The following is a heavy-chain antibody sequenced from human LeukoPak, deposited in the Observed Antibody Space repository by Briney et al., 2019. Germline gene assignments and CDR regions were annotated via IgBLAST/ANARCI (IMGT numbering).Heavy chain of an antibody. CDR2: IRYDGSNK. Sequence: PGGSLRLSCAASGFTFSSYGMHWVRQAPGKGLEWVAFIRYDGSNKYYADSVKGRFTISRDNSKNTLYLQMNSLRAEDTAVYYCARALNSYDSSGSAVGYWGQGTLVTVSS. CDR3: ARALNSYDSSGSAVGY. D-gene: IGHD3-22*01. CDR1: GFTFSSYG. V-gene: IGHV3-30*02. J-gene: IGHJ4*02.